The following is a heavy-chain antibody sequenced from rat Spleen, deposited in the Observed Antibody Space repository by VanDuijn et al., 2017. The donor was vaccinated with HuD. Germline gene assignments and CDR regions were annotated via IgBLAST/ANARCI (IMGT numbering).Heavy chain of an antibody. CDR1: GFTFSNYG. CDR2: ISYDGGST. D-gene: IGHD1-11*01. J-gene: IGHJ2*01. Sequence: EVQLVESGGGLVQPGRSMKLSCAASGFTFSNYGMAWVRQAPKKGLEWVAYISYDGGSTYYRDSVKGRFTISRDNAKSTLYLQMDSLRSEDTATYYCARQEDYGGYSRDYFGYWGQGVVVTVSS. CDR3: ARQEDYGGYSRDYFGY. V-gene: IGHV5-22*01.